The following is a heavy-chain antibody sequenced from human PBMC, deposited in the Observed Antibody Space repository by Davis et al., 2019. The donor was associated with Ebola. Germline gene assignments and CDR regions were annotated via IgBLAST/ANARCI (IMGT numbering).Heavy chain of an antibody. Sequence: PGGSLRLSCAASGFTFSSYAMHWVRQAPGKGLEWVAVISYDGSNKYYADSVKGRFTISRDNSKNTLYLQMNSLRAEDTAVYYCARDFLTVGLMAYWGQGTLVTVSS. CDR3: ARDFLTVGLMAY. J-gene: IGHJ4*02. V-gene: IGHV3-30-3*01. CDR1: GFTFSSYA. CDR2: ISYDGSNK. D-gene: IGHD4-11*01.